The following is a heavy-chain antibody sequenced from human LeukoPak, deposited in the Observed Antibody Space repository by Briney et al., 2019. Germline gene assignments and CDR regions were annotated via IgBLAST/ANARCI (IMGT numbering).Heavy chain of an antibody. V-gene: IGHV3-23*01. CDR1: GFTFSSYA. D-gene: IGHD6-6*01. CDR2: ISGSGGST. CDR3: AKRQGYSSSSAPDY. Sequence: GSLRLSCAASGFTFSSYAMSWVRQAPGKGLEWVSAISGSGGSTYYADSVKGRFTISRDNSKNTLYLQMNSLRAEDTAVYYCAKRQGYSSSSAPDYWGQGTLVTVSS. J-gene: IGHJ4*02.